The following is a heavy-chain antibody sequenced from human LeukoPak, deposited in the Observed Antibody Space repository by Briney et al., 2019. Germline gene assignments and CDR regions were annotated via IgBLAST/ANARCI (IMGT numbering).Heavy chain of an antibody. J-gene: IGHJ2*01. D-gene: IGHD2-2*01. Sequence: SGTLSLTCTVSGGSISSYYWSWIRQPPGKGLEWIGYIYYSGSTNYNPSLKSRVTISVDTSKNQFSLKLSSVTAADTAVYYCARDQYCSSTSCYGAWYFDLWGRGTLVTVSS. CDR2: IYYSGST. CDR3: ARDQYCSSTSCYGAWYFDL. V-gene: IGHV4-59*01. CDR1: GGSISSYY.